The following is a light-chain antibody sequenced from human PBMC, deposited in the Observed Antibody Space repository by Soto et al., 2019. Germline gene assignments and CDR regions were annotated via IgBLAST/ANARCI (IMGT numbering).Light chain of an antibody. CDR3: QHYNSYTEA. CDR2: KAS. J-gene: IGKJ1*01. V-gene: IGKV1-5*03. Sequence: QMTQSPSTLSGSVGDRVTITCRASQTISSWLAWYQQKPGKAPKLLIYKASTLKSGVPSRFSGSGSGTEFTLTISSLQPDDFATYYCQHYNSYTEAFGQGTKV. CDR1: QTISSW.